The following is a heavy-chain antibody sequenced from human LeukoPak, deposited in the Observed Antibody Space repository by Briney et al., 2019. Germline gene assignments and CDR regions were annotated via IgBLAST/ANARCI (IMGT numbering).Heavy chain of an antibody. CDR1: GGSISSYY. V-gene: IGHV4-4*07. J-gene: IGHJ3*02. Sequence: SETLSLTSTVSGGSISSYYWSWIRQPAGKGLEWIGRIYTSGSTNYNPSLKSRVTMSVDTSKNQFPLKLSSVTAADTAVYYCARDVGYCSGGSCYLSAFDIWGQGTMVTVSS. D-gene: IGHD2-15*01. CDR2: IYTSGST. CDR3: ARDVGYCSGGSCYLSAFDI.